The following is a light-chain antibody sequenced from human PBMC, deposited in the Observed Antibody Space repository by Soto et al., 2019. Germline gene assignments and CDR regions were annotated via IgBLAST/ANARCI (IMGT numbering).Light chain of an antibody. J-gene: IGKJ4*01. Sequence: EIVLTQSPGTLSLSPGERATLSCRASKSVSSSYLTWYQQKPGQAPGLLIYGASSRATGIPDRFSGSGSGTDFTLTISRLEPEDFAVYYCQQYGSSPTFGGGTKVEIK. CDR1: KSVSSSY. V-gene: IGKV3-20*01. CDR2: GAS. CDR3: QQYGSSPT.